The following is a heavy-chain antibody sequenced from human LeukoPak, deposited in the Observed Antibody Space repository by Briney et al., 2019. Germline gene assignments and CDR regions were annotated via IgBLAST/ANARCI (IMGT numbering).Heavy chain of an antibody. CDR2: ISAYNGNT. D-gene: IGHD2-15*01. CDR3: ARGIIGYYFDY. CDR1: GYTFTSYG. J-gene: IGHJ4*02. Sequence: ASVKVSCKASGYTFTSYGISWVRQAPGQGLEWMGWISAYNGNTDYAQNLQGRVTMTTDTSTSTAYMQLRSLRSDDTAVYYCARGIIGYYFDYWGQGTLVTVSS. V-gene: IGHV1-18*01.